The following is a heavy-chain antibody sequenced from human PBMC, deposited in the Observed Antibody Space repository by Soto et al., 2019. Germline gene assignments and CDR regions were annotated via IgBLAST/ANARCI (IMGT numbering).Heavy chain of an antibody. CDR2: IDPSDSYT. J-gene: IGHJ6*02. Sequence: PGESLTISGTSSGYSFTRYWISWVRQMPGKGLEWMGRIDPSDSYTNYSPSFQGHVTISADKSISTAYLQWSSLKASDTAMYDCARLPYYYYGMDVWGQWTTVTVSS. CDR1: GYSFTRYW. CDR3: ARLPYYYYGMDV. V-gene: IGHV5-10-1*01.